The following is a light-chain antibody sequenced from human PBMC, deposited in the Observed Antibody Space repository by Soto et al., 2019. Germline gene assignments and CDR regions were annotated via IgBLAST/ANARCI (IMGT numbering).Light chain of an antibody. CDR2: EVS. CDR3: TSYTRSSTR. J-gene: IGLJ1*01. CDR1: SSDVGSYNY. V-gene: IGLV2-14*01. Sequence: QSALTQPASVSGSPGQSITISCTGTSSDVGSYNYVSWYQQHPGKAPKLMIYEVSHRPSGISSRFSGSKSGNTASLTISGLHTEHETDYYCTSYTRSSTRFGTGTRAPS.